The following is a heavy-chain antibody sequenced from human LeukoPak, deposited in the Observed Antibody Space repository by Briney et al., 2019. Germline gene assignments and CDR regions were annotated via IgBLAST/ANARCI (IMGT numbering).Heavy chain of an antibody. D-gene: IGHD5-18*01. V-gene: IGHV3-9*03. Sequence: GRSLRLSCAASGFTFDDYAMHWVRQAPGKGLEWVSGISWNSGSIGYADSVKGRFTISRDNAKNSLYLQMNSLRAEDMALYYCAKGTRIQLWSLFDYWGQGTLVTVSS. CDR3: AKGTRIQLWSLFDY. CDR1: GFTFDDYA. CDR2: ISWNSGSI. J-gene: IGHJ4*02.